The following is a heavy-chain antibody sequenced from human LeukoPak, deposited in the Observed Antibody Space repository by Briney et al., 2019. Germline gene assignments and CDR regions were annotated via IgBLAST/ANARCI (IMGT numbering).Heavy chain of an antibody. J-gene: IGHJ3*02. CDR3: ARQEGDYYDSSGYDAFDI. V-gene: IGHV5-51*01. D-gene: IGHD3-22*01. CDR2: IYPGDSDT. CDR1: GYSFTSYW. Sequence: GESLKISCKGSGYSFTSYWIGWVRQMPGKGLEWMGIIYPGDSDTRYSPSFQGQVTISADKSISTAYLQWSSLKASDTAMYYCARQEGDYYDSSGYDAFDIWGQGTMVTVSS.